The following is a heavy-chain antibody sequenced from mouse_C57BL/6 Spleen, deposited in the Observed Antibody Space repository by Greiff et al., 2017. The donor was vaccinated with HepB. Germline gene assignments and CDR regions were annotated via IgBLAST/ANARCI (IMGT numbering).Heavy chain of an antibody. J-gene: IGHJ4*01. Sequence: EVHLVESGGGLVKPGGSLKLSCAASGFTFSSYAMSWVRQTPEKRLEWVATISDGGSYTYYPDNVKGRFTISRDNAKNNLYLQMSHLKSEDTAMYYCARDTYYDYPYAMDYWGQGTSVTVSS. CDR1: GFTFSSYA. V-gene: IGHV5-4*01. D-gene: IGHD2-4*01. CDR3: ARDTYYDYPYAMDY. CDR2: ISDGGSYT.